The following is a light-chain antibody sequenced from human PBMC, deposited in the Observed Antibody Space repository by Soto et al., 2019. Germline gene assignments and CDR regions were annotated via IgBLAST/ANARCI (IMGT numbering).Light chain of an antibody. CDR3: QQFSSYPLT. Sequence: EFGLTQSPGTLSLSPGERATLSRRASQTVRNNYLAWYQQKPGQAPRLLIYDASSRATGIPDRFSGGGSGTDFTLTISRLEPEDFAVYYCQQFSSYPLTFGGGTKVDI. CDR1: QTVRNNY. V-gene: IGKV3-20*01. CDR2: DAS. J-gene: IGKJ4*01.